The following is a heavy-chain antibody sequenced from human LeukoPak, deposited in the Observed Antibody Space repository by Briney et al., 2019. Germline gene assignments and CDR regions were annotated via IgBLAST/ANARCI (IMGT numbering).Heavy chain of an antibody. Sequence: GGSLRLSCAASGFTVSSNYMSWVSQAPGKGLEWVSVIYSGGSTYYADSVKGRFTISRDNSKNTLYLQMNSLRAEDTAVYYCARGPSGYSSGPPYFDYWGQGTLVTVSS. CDR1: GFTVSSNY. CDR3: ARGPSGYSSGPPYFDY. V-gene: IGHV3-53*01. D-gene: IGHD6-19*01. CDR2: IYSGGST. J-gene: IGHJ4*02.